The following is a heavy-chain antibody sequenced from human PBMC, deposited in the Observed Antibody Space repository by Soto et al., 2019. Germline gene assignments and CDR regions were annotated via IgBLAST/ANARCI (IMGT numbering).Heavy chain of an antibody. J-gene: IGHJ4*02. CDR2: IYSGGST. V-gene: IGHV3-66*01. CDR1: GFTFSDYY. D-gene: IGHD3-16*01. Sequence: VQLVESGGGLVKPGGSLRLSCAASGFTFSDYYMSWIRQAPGKGLEWVSVIYSGGSTYYADSVKGRFTISRDNSKNTLYLQMNSLRAEDTAVYYCARAKKGLFVYWGQGTLVTVSS. CDR3: ARAKKGLFVY.